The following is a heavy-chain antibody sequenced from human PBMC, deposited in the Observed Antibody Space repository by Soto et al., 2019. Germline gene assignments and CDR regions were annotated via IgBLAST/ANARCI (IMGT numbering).Heavy chain of an antibody. J-gene: IGHJ4*02. CDR2: INHSGST. V-gene: IGHV4-34*01. D-gene: IGHD1-26*01. CDR3: ARGVSGATSSFYYFDY. Sequence: QVQLQQWGAGLLKPSETLSLNCAVYGGSFSGYYWSWIRQPPGKGLEWIGEINHSGSTNYNPSLKSRVTISVDTSKNQFSLKLSSVTAADTAVYYCARGVSGATSSFYYFDYWGQGTLVTVSS. CDR1: GGSFSGYY.